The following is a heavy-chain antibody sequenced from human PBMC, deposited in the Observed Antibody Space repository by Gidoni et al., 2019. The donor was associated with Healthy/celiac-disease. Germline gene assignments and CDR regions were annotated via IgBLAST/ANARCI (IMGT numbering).Heavy chain of an antibody. CDR2: IYYSGST. CDR3: ARHFREQLWSIFDY. D-gene: IGHD5-18*01. Sequence: QLQLQESGPGLVKPSETLSLTCTVSGGSISSSSYYWGWIRQPPGKGLEWIGSIYYSGSTYYNPSLKSRVTISVDTSKNQFSLKLSSVTAADTAVYYCARHFREQLWSIFDYWGQGTLVTVSS. CDR1: GGSISSSSYY. V-gene: IGHV4-39*01. J-gene: IGHJ4*02.